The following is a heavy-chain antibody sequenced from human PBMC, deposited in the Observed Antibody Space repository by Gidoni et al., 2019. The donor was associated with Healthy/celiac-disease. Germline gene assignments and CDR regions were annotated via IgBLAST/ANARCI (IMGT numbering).Heavy chain of an antibody. CDR1: GGSIRRRTW. D-gene: IGHD6-19*01. Sequence: QVQLQESGPGLVKPSGTLSLTCAVSGGSIRRRTWWSWVRQPPGKGLAWIGEIYHSGSTNYNPYLKSRVTISVDKSKNQFSLKLSSVTAADTAVYYCARDPDSSSSSGWRYFDYWGQGTLVTVSS. CDR2: IYHSGST. CDR3: ARDPDSSSSSGWRYFDY. J-gene: IGHJ4*02. V-gene: IGHV4-4*02.